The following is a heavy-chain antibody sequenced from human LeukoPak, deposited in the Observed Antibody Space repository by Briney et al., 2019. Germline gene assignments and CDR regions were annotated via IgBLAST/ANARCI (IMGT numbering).Heavy chain of an antibody. CDR3: ARTSDCSSTSCPFDP. CDR2: MNPNSGNT. J-gene: IGHJ5*02. D-gene: IGHD2-2*01. CDR1: GYTFTSYG. Sequence: ASVKVSCKASGYTFTSYGINWVRQATGQGLEWMGWMNPNSGNTGYAQKFQGRVTMTRNTSISTAYMELSSLRSEDTAVYYCARTSDCSSTSCPFDPWGQGTLVTVSS. V-gene: IGHV1-8*02.